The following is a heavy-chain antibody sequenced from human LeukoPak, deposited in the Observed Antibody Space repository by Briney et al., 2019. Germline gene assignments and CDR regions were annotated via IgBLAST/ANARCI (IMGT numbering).Heavy chain of an antibody. Sequence: GSLRLSCAASGFTVSSNYMSWVRQAPGKGLEWVSVIYSGGSTYYAVSVKGRFTISRDNSKNTLYLQMNSLRAEDTAVYYCAKRGYCSSTSCYEGGDYYYYMDVWGKGTTVTVSS. CDR2: IYSGGST. D-gene: IGHD2-2*01. V-gene: IGHV3-53*01. CDR1: GFTVSSNY. CDR3: AKRGYCSSTSCYEGGDYYYYMDV. J-gene: IGHJ6*03.